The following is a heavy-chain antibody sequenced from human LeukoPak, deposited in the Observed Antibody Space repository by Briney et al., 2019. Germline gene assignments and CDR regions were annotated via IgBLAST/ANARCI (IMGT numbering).Heavy chain of an antibody. CDR1: GFTFSSYA. D-gene: IGHD3-10*01. CDR3: AKDPRITMVRGRKGPYGMDV. Sequence: GGSLRLSCAASGFTFSSYAMSWVRQAPGKGLEWVSAISGSGGSTYYADSVKGRFTISRDNSKNTLYLQMNSLRAEDTAVYYCAKDPRITMVRGRKGPYGMDVWGKGTTVTVSS. CDR2: ISGSGGST. V-gene: IGHV3-23*01. J-gene: IGHJ6*04.